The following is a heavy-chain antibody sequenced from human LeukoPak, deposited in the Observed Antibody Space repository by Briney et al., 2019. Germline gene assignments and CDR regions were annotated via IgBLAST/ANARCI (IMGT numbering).Heavy chain of an antibody. V-gene: IGHV1-24*01. CDR1: GYTLTELS. CDR2: FDPEDGET. CDR3: ATVGPHCSGGSCYYYGMDV. Sequence: ASVKVSCKVSGYTLTELSMQWVRQAPGKGLEWMGGFDPEDGETIYAQKFQGRVTMTEDTSTDTAYMELSSLRSEDTAVYYCATVGPHCSGGSCYYYGMDVWGQGTTVTVSS. D-gene: IGHD2-15*01. J-gene: IGHJ6*02.